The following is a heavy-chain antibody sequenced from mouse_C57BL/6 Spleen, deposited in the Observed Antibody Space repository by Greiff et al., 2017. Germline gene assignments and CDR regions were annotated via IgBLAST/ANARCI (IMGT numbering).Heavy chain of an antibody. D-gene: IGHD2-1*01. CDR2: IHPSDSDT. J-gene: IGHJ3*01. CDR1: GYTFTSYW. V-gene: IGHV1-74*01. Sequence: QVQLKQPGAELVKPGASVKVSCKASGYTFTSYWMHWVKQRPGQGLEWIGRIHPSDSDTNYNQKFKGKATLTVDKSSSTAYMQLSSLTSEDSAVYYCVSVGGNYRIWFAYWGQGTLVTVSA. CDR3: VSVGGNYRIWFAY.